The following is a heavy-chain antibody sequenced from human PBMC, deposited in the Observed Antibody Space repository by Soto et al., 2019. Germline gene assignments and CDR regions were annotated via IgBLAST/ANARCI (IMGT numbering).Heavy chain of an antibody. CDR3: VKDQGLSYSSSPVYYYGMDV. D-gene: IGHD6-6*01. CDR1: GFTFSSYA. Sequence: GSLRLSCSASGFTFSSYAMHWVRQAPGKGLEYVSAISSNGGSTYYADSVKGRFTISRDNSKNTLYLQMSSLRAEDTAVYYCVKDQGLSYSSSPVYYYGMDVWGQGTTVTVSS. CDR2: ISSNGGST. V-gene: IGHV3-64D*08. J-gene: IGHJ6*02.